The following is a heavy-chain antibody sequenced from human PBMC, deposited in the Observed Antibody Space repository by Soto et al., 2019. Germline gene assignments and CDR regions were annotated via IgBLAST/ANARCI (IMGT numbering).Heavy chain of an antibody. Sequence: SETLSLTCTVSGGSISSGHHSWSWIRQPPGKGLEWIGYIYYSGSTYYNPSLKSRVTISVDRSKNQFSLNLSSVTAADTAVDFCACPSGAGSSYHLRDYYYLDVWGQGTTVTVSS. CDR3: ACPSGAGSSYHLRDYYYLDV. CDR2: IYYSGST. J-gene: IGHJ6*02. CDR1: GGSISSGHHS. V-gene: IGHV4-30-4*08. D-gene: IGHD3-10*01.